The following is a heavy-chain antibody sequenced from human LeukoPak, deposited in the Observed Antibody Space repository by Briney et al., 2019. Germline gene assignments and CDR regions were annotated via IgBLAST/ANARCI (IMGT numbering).Heavy chain of an antibody. CDR1: GGSISSGGYY. CDR2: IYYSGST. J-gene: IGHJ3*02. Sequence: ASQTLSLTCTVSGGSISSGGYYWSWICQHPGKGLEWIGYIYYSGSTYYNPSLKSRVTISVDTSKNQFSLKLSSVTAADTAVYYCASPSSGWPNDAFDIWGQGTMVTVSS. D-gene: IGHD6-19*01. CDR3: ASPSSGWPNDAFDI. V-gene: IGHV4-31*03.